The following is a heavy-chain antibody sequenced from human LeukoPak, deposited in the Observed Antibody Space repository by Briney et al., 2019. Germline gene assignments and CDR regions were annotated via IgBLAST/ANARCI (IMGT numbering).Heavy chain of an antibody. CDR2: MYYSGST. Sequence: SETLSLTCTVSGGSISSYYWSWIRQPPGKGLEWIGYMYYSGSTNYNPSTNYNPSLKSRVTISVDTSKNQFSLKLSSVTAADTAVYYCARDAYYYDSSGYSFDYWGQGTLVTASS. V-gene: IGHV4-59*01. J-gene: IGHJ4*02. D-gene: IGHD3-22*01. CDR1: GGSISSYY. CDR3: ARDAYYYDSSGYSFDY.